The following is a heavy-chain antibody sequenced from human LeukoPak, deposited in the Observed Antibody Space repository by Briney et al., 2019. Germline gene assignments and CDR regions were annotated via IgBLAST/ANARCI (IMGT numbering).Heavy chain of an antibody. J-gene: IGHJ4*02. V-gene: IGHV3-48*01. Sequence: GGSLRLSCAASGFTFSSYSMNWVRQAPGKGLEWVSYISSSSSTIYYADSVKGRFTISRDNAKNSLYLQMNSLRAEDTAVYYCARGSLNIVVAGTYDYWGQGSLVTVSS. CDR1: GFTFSSYS. CDR3: ARGSLNIVVAGTYDY. D-gene: IGHD6-19*01. CDR2: ISSSSSTI.